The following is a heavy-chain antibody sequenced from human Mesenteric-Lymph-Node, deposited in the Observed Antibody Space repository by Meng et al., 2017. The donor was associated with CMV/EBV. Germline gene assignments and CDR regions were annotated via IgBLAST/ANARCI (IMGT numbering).Heavy chain of an antibody. CDR1: GFTFGTYY. CDR2: VSASGATV. D-gene: IGHD3-16*01. CDR3: ARGRGPWGYYGMDV. V-gene: IGHV3-11*04. J-gene: IGHJ6*02. Sequence: GESLKISCAASGFTFGTYYMSWIRQAPGKGLECVSYVSASGATVYYADSVKGRLTISRDNGKNSLYLQMNSLRAEDTAVYYCARGRGPWGYYGMDVWGQGTTVTVSS.